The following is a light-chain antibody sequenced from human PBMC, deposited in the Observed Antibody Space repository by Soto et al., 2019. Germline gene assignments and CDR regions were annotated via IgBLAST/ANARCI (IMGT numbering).Light chain of an antibody. Sequence: EIVLTQSPGTLSLSPGERATLSCRASQSVSRTYLAWYQQKPGQAPRLLIYGASSRATAIPDRFSGSGSGTAFTLTINRLEPEDFAVYYCQQYGSSLWTFGHGTKVEIK. V-gene: IGKV3-20*01. J-gene: IGKJ1*01. CDR2: GAS. CDR3: QQYGSSLWT. CDR1: QSVSRTY.